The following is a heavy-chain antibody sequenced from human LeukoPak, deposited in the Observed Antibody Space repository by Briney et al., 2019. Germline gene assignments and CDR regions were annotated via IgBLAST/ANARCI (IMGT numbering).Heavy chain of an antibody. D-gene: IGHD3-10*01. J-gene: IGHJ4*02. Sequence: PGGSLRLSCAASGFTFTNYAMHWVRQAPGKGLEWVAVISYDGSDKYYADSVKGRFTISRDNSKNTLYLQMNSLRAEDTAVYYCARSYYYGSGSTHFDYWGQGTLVTVSS. V-gene: IGHV3-30*04. CDR3: ARSYYYGSGSTHFDY. CDR2: ISYDGSDK. CDR1: GFTFTNYA.